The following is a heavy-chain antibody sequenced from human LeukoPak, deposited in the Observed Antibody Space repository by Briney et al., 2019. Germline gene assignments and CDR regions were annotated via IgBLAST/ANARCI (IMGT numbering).Heavy chain of an antibody. D-gene: IGHD2-2*01. CDR2: IIPIFGTA. J-gene: IGHJ6*02. CDR1: GGTFSSYA. V-gene: IGHV1-69*13. Sequence: ASVKVSSKASGGTFSSYAISWVRQAPGQGLEWMGGIIPIFGTANYAQKFQGRVTITADESTSTAYMELSSLRSEDTAVYYCARDPPVKLPAAILPHGYYYGMDVWGQGTTVTVSS. CDR3: ARDPPVKLPAAILPHGYYYGMDV.